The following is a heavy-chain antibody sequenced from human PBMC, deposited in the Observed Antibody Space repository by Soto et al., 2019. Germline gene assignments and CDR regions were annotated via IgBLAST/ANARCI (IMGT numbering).Heavy chain of an antibody. CDR3: ARGAVMPDA. Sequence: EVQLLESGGGLEQPGGSLRLSCAASGFTFDSFAMTWVRQAPGKGREWGSAISDSGGSTFYEDSVKGRFTISRASSKNTLYLQMNSLRAEDTAVYYCARGAVMPDAWGQGTLVTVSS. D-gene: IGHD3-16*01. CDR2: ISDSGGST. CDR1: GFTFDSFA. J-gene: IGHJ5*02. V-gene: IGHV3-23*01.